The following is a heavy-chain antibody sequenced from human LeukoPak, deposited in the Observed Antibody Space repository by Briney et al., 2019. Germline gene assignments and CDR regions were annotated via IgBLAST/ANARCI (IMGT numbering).Heavy chain of an antibody. CDR3: ARDKTDYGDYVVG. CDR1: GFTFSPYW. D-gene: IGHD4-17*01. Sequence: GGSLRLSCAASGFTFSPYWIHWVRQAPGKGLMWVSIISGDGSDRRYADSVKGRFTISRDNAKNSLYLQMNSLRAEDTAVYYCARDKTDYGDYVVGWGQGTMVTVSS. CDR2: ISGDGSDR. J-gene: IGHJ3*01. V-gene: IGHV3-74*01.